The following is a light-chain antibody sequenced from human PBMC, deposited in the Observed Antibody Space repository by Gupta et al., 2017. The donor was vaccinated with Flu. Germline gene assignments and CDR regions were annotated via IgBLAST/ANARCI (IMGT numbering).Light chain of an antibody. Sequence: IQLTPSPSFLSASVGDRVTITCRASQGISSYLAWYQQKPGKAPKLLIYDASTLQGGVPTRFAGSGSGTEFTLTISSLQPEDFATYYCQQLNSYPRYTFGQGTKLEI. CDR3: QQLNSYPRYT. CDR2: DAS. V-gene: IGKV1-9*01. J-gene: IGKJ2*01. CDR1: QGISSY.